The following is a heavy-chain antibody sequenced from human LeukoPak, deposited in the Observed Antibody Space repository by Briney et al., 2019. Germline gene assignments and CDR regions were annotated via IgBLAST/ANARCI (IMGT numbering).Heavy chain of an antibody. CDR3: ARVPKLGDSSGYYEYYFDY. D-gene: IGHD3-22*01. CDR2: IYYSGST. J-gene: IGHJ4*02. Sequence: SETLSLTCTVSGYSISSGYYWGWIRQPPGKGLEWIGSIYYSGSTNYNPSLKSRVTISVDTSKNQFSLKLSSVTAADTAVYYCARVPKLGDSSGYYEYYFDYWGQGTLVTVSS. CDR1: GYSISSGYY. V-gene: IGHV4-38-2*02.